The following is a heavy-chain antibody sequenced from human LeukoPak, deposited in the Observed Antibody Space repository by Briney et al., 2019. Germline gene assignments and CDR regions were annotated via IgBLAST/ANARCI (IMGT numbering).Heavy chain of an antibody. CDR3: TTDLDY. CDR2: IKSKSDGGTI. V-gene: IGHV3-15*01. J-gene: IGHJ4*02. CDR1: GFIFTDVW. Sequence: PGGSLRLSCAGAGFIFTDVWMSRVRQAPGKGLEWVGRIKSKSDGGTIDYAAPVKGRITVSRDDSRKTLSLELNNLKTEDTGVYYCTTDLDYWGQGTLVTVSS.